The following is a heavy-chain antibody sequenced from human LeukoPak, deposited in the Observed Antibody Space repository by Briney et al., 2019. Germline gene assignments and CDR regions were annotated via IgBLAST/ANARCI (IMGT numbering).Heavy chain of an antibody. D-gene: IGHD6-13*01. CDR2: IYTSGST. Sequence: KTSETLSLTCTVSGGSISSGSYYWSWIRQPAGKGLEWIGRIYTSGSTNYNPSLKSRVTISVDTSKNQFSLKLSSVTAADTAVYYCARHGNLRSWVVYWGQGTLVTVSS. CDR3: ARHGNLRSWVVY. V-gene: IGHV4-61*02. CDR1: GGSISSGSYY. J-gene: IGHJ4*02.